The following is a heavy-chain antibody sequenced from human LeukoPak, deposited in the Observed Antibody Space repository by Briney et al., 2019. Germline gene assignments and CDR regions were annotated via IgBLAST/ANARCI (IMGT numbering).Heavy chain of an antibody. CDR1: GFTFSSYA. V-gene: IGHV3-30*04. J-gene: IGHJ6*02. CDR2: ISYDGSNK. Sequence: GRSLRLSCAASGFTFSSYAMHWVRQAPGKGLEWVAVISYDGSNKYYADSVKGRFTISRDNSKNTLYLQMNSLRAEDTAVYYCARVERRVVVTANMSRSAYYGMDVWGQGTTVTVSS. D-gene: IGHD2-21*02. CDR3: ARVERRVVVTANMSRSAYYGMDV.